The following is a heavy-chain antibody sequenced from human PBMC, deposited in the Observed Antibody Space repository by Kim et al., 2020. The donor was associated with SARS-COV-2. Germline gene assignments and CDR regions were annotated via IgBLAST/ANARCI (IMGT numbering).Heavy chain of an antibody. V-gene: IGHV4-39*01. CDR2: IYYSGST. CDR3: ARLGGGWLQSSSSFDY. D-gene: IGHD5-12*01. Sequence: SETLSLTCTVSGGSISSSSYYWGWIRQPPGKGLEWIGSIYYSGSTYYNPSLKSRVTISVDTSKNQFSLKLSSVTAADTAVYYCARLGGGWLQSSSSFDYWGQGTLVTVSS. J-gene: IGHJ4*02. CDR1: GGSISSSSYY.